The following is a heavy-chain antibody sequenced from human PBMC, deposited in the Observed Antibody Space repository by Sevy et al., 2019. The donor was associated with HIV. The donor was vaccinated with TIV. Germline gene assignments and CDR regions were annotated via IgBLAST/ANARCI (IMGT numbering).Heavy chain of an antibody. Sequence: GGSLRLSCAASGFTFSSYGMHWVRQAPGKGLEWVAVISYDGSNKYYADSVKGRFTISRDNSKNTLYLQMNSLRAEETAVYYCAKDRPHVVPAAMGALDFDYWGQGTLVTVSS. V-gene: IGHV3-30*18. J-gene: IGHJ4*02. CDR3: AKDRPHVVPAAMGALDFDY. CDR2: ISYDGSNK. D-gene: IGHD2-2*01. CDR1: GFTFSSYG.